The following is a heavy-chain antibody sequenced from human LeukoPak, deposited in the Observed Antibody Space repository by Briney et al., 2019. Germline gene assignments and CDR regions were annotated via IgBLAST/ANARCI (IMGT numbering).Heavy chain of an antibody. D-gene: IGHD5-18*01. CDR2: IIPILGIA. CDR1: GGTFNSYA. Sequence: ASVKVSCKASGGTFNSYAISWVRQAPGRGLEWMGRIIPILGIANYAQKFQGRVTITADKSTSTAYMELSSLRSEDTAVYYCARDSDGTAMVDYWGQGTLVTVSS. J-gene: IGHJ4*02. CDR3: ARDSDGTAMVDY. V-gene: IGHV1-69*04.